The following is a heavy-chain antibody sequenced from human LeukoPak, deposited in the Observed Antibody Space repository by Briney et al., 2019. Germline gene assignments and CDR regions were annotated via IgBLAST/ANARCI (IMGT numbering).Heavy chain of an antibody. CDR3: ARIVPYNYGYIDY. CDR2: IYHSGST. J-gene: IGHJ4*02. Sequence: SGTLSLTCAVSGGSISSSNWWSWVRQPPGKGLEWIGEIYHSGSTNYNPSLKSRVTISVDTSKNQFSLRVRFVTAADTAVYFCARIVPYNYGYIDYWGQGTLVTVSS. CDR1: GGSISSSNW. V-gene: IGHV4-4*02. D-gene: IGHD5-18*01.